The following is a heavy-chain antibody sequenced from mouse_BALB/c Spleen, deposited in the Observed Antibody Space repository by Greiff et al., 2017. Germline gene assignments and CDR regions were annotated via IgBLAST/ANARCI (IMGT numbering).Heavy chain of an antibody. CDR3: ARGGNGFAY. CDR1: GDSITSGY. Sequence: EVMLVESGPSLVKPSQTLPLTCSVTGDSITSGYWNWIRKFPGNKLAYMGYISDSGSTYYNPSLKSRISITRDTSKNQYYLQWNSVTTEDTATYYCARGGNGFAYWGQGALVTVSA. CDR2: ISDSGST. D-gene: IGHD2-1*01. J-gene: IGHJ3*01. V-gene: IGHV3-8*02.